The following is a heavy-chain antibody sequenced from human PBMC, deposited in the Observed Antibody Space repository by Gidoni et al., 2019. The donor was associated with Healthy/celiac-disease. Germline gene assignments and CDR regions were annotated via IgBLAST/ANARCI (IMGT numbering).Heavy chain of an antibody. D-gene: IGHD1-26*01. Sequence: QVQLVQSGAEVKKPGASVKVSCKASGYTFTGYYMHWVRQAPGKGLEWMGWINPNSGGTNYAQKFQGWVTMTRDTSISTAYMELSRLRSDDTAVYYCARESRQSGSYAPFLRYWGQGTLVTVSS. CDR1: GYTFTGYY. CDR3: ARESRQSGSYAPFLRY. V-gene: IGHV1-2*04. J-gene: IGHJ4*02. CDR2: INPNSGGT.